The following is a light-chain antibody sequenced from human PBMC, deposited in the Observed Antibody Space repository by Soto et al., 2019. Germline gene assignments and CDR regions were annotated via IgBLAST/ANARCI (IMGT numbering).Light chain of an antibody. Sequence: QSALTQPPSASGSPGQSVPISCSGTSSDVGNYNSVSWYQQHPGNAPKLMIYEVTKRPSGVPDRFSGSKSGNTASLTVSGLQADDEDDYYCSSFADSNRSVFGTGTKLTVL. CDR2: EVT. CDR1: SSDVGNYNS. J-gene: IGLJ1*01. CDR3: SSFADSNRSV. V-gene: IGLV2-8*01.